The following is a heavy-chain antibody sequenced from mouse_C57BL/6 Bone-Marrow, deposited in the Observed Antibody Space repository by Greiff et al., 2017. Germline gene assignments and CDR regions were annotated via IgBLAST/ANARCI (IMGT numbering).Heavy chain of an antibody. CDR2: INPGSGGT. D-gene: IGHD2-4*01. CDR3: ARAGYEYYYFVY. Sequence: VQLQQSGAELVRPGTSVKVSCTASGYAFTNYLIEWVKQRPGQGLEWIGVINPGSGGTNYNEKFKGKATLTADKSSSTAYMQLSSLTSEDSAVYFCARAGYEYYYFVYWGQGTTLPVSS. CDR1: GYAFTNYL. J-gene: IGHJ2*01. V-gene: IGHV1-54*01.